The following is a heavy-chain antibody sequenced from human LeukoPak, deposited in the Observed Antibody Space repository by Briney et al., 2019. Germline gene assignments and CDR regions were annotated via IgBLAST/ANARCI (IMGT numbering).Heavy chain of an antibody. D-gene: IGHD3-22*01. J-gene: IGHJ4*02. Sequence: GASVKVSCKASGYTFTGYYMHWVRQAPGQGLEWMGWINPNSGGTNYAQKFQGRVTMTRDTSISTAYMELSRLRSDDTAVYYCAKSITVYYYDSSGRRGFDYWGQGTLVTVSS. CDR1: GYTFTGYY. V-gene: IGHV1-2*02. CDR2: INPNSGGT. CDR3: AKSITVYYYDSSGRRGFDY.